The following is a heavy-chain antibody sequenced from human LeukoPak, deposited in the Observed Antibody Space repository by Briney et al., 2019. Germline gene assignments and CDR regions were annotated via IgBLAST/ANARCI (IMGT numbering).Heavy chain of an antibody. CDR1: GFTFSNYW. J-gene: IGHJ4*02. D-gene: IGHD5-18*01. V-gene: IGHV3-7*01. CDR3: ARLRYTYGKNFDY. CDR2: IKQDGSEK. Sequence: GGSLRLSCAASGFTFSNYWMTWVRQAPGKGLEWVADIKQDGSEKLYVNSVRGRFTISRDNAKMSLFLQMNSLRAEDTAVYYCARLRYTYGKNFDYWGQGALVTVSS.